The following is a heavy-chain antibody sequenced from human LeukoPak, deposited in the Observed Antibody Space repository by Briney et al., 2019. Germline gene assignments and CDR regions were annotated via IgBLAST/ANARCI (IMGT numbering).Heavy chain of an antibody. CDR1: GFTFGDYA. D-gene: IGHD6-19*01. Sequence: GGSLRLSCTASGFTFGDYAMSWVRQAPGKGLEWVSAISGSGGSTYYADSVKGRFTISRDNSKNTLYLQMNSLRAEDTAVYYCAKDSSGWYRGNWFDPWGQGTLVTVSS. V-gene: IGHV3-23*01. J-gene: IGHJ5*02. CDR2: ISGSGGST. CDR3: AKDSSGWYRGNWFDP.